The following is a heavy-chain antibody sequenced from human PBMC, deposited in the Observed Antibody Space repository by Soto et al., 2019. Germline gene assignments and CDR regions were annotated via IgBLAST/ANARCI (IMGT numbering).Heavy chain of an antibody. CDR1: GFIFTNFW. D-gene: IGHD6-13*01. V-gene: IGHV3-74*01. J-gene: IGHJ4*02. Sequence: GGSLRLSCEATGFIFTNFWMHWVRQVPGKGLVWVSRIDTSGSSTSYADSVKGRFTISRDNAKNTVSLQMNSLRAEDTGVYYCAKDSWYFDLWSQGSLVTVSS. CDR3: AKDSWYFDL. CDR2: IDTSGSST.